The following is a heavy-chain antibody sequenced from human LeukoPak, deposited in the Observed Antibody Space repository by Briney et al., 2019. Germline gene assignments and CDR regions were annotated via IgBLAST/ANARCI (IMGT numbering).Heavy chain of an antibody. Sequence: GGSLRLSCAASGFTFSSYSMNWVRQASGKGLEWVSYISSSGSTISYVDSEEGRFTISRDNAKNSLYLQMNSLRAEDTAVYYCASHGPTYYYGSGSYPLSPVDYWGQGTLVTVSS. V-gene: IGHV3-48*01. J-gene: IGHJ4*02. CDR3: ASHGPTYYYGSGSYPLSPVDY. D-gene: IGHD3-10*01. CDR1: GFTFSSYS. CDR2: ISSSGSTI.